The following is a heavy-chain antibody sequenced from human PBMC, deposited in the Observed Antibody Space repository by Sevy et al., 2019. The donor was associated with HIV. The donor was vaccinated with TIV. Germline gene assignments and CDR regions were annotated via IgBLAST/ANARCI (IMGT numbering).Heavy chain of an antibody. V-gene: IGHV3-48*01. D-gene: IGHD2-2*01. CDR2: ISSTSSTI. J-gene: IGHJ3*02. CDR1: GFTFSSHS. Sequence: GGCLRLSCAASGFTFSSHSFNCVRQAPGKGLEWISYISSTSSTIFYADSVMDRFTISRDNAKNSLYLQMNSLRAEDTDVNYCARPLGYCSSTCCPYIFDIWGQGTSVTVSS. CDR3: ARPLGYCSSTCCPYIFDI.